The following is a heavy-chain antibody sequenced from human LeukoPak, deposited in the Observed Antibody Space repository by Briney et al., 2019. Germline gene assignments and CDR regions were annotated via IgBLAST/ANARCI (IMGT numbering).Heavy chain of an antibody. V-gene: IGHV4-34*01. Sequence: LRLSCAASGFTFSSYAMHWVRQAPGKGLEWIGEINHSGSTNYNPSLKSRVTISVDTSKNQFSLKLSSVTAADTAVYYCARAPYCSSSSCYGVHYFDYWGQGTLVTVSS. CDR1: GFTFSSYA. D-gene: IGHD2-2*01. CDR3: ARAPYCSSSSCYGVHYFDY. CDR2: INHSGST. J-gene: IGHJ4*02.